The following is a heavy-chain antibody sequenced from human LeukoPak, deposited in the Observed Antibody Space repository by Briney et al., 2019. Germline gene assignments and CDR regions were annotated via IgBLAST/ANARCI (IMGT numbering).Heavy chain of an antibody. CDR2: IYYSGST. J-gene: IGHJ4*02. CDR3: ASSGWYDPFDY. CDR1: GGSISSYY. D-gene: IGHD6-19*01. Sequence: SETLSLTCTVSGGSISSYYWSWIRQPPGNGLEWIGYIYYSGSTNYNPSLKSRVTISVDTSKNQFSLKLSSVTAADTAVYYCASSGWYDPFDYWGQGTLVTVSS. V-gene: IGHV4-59*01.